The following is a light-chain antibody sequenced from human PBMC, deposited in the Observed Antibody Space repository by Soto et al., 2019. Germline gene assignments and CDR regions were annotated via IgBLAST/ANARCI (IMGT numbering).Light chain of an antibody. V-gene: IGLV3-21*04. J-gene: IGLJ2*01. CDR3: QVWDSSSNHPVV. Sequence: SSELTQPPSVSVAPGKTATITCGGNNIGSESVHWYQQKAGQAPVLVINYDSDRPSGIPERISGSNSGNTATLTISRVEAGDEADYYCQVWDSSSNHPVVFGGGTKVTVL. CDR1: NIGSES. CDR2: YDS.